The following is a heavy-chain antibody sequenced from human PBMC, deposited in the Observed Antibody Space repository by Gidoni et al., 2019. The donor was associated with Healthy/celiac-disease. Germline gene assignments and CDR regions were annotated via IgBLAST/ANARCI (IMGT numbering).Heavy chain of an antibody. D-gene: IGHD3-9*01. Sequence: EVQLLESGGGLVQPGGSLRLSCAASGFTFSSYAMSWVRQAPGTGLEWVSAISGSGGSTYYADPVKGRFTISRDNSKNTLYLQMNSLRAEDTAVYYCAKMGYFDWLLTGLDYWGQGTLVTVSS. CDR3: AKMGYFDWLLTGLDY. CDR1: GFTFSSYA. V-gene: IGHV3-23*01. CDR2: ISGSGGST. J-gene: IGHJ4*02.